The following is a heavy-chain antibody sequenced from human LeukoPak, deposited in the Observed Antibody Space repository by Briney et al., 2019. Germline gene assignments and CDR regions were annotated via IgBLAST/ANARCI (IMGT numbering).Heavy chain of an antibody. CDR3: ARGGVVFIKAYYYYGMDV. V-gene: IGHV4-4*07. CDR1: GGSISSYY. Sequence: SETLSLTCTVSGGSISSYYWSWIRQPAGKGLEWIGRIYTSGSTNYNPSLKSRVTISVDTSKHQISLKLNSVTTEDPAEYYCARGGVVFIKAYYYYGMDVWGQGTTVTVSS. CDR2: IYTSGST. J-gene: IGHJ6*02. D-gene: IGHD3-16*01.